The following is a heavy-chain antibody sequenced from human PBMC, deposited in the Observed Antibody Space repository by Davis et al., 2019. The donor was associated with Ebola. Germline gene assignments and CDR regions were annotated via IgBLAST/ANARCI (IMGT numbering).Heavy chain of an antibody. CDR1: GFTFYRYE. J-gene: IGHJ5*02. CDR2: IITDGTTT. D-gene: IGHD5-24*01. Sequence: GESLKISCAASGFTFYRYEMNWVRQAPGKGLVWVSRIITDGTTTNYADSVKGRFTISRDNAKNTLYLQMNSLRVEDTAVYYCARGERGNWFDPWGQGTLVTVSS. CDR3: ARGERGNWFDP. V-gene: IGHV3-74*01.